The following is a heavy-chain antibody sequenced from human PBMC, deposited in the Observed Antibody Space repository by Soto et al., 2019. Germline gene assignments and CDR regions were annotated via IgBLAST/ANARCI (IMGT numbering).Heavy chain of an antibody. CDR2: ISSSGSTI. V-gene: IGHV3-48*03. CDR1: GFTFSSYE. J-gene: IGHJ6*02. CDR3: ARCIADRPEYYYGMDV. D-gene: IGHD6-6*01. Sequence: GGSLRLSCAASGFTFSSYEMNWVRQAPGKGLEWVSYISSSGSTIYYADSVKGRFTISRDNAKNSLYLQMNGLRAEDTAVYYCARCIADRPEYYYGMDVWGQGTTVTVSS.